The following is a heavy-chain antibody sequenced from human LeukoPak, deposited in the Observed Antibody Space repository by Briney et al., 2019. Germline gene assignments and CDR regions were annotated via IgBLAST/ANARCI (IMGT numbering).Heavy chain of an antibody. CDR3: ASDRIEVDAFDI. J-gene: IGHJ3*02. Sequence: SETLSLTCTVSGDFITAYYWSWIRQPPGKGLEWIGYVYYSGSTEYNPSLRSRVTISLEMSKHQFSLKLSSVTAADMAVYYCASDRIEVDAFDIWGQGTMVTVSS. CDR1: GDFITAYY. CDR2: VYYSGST. D-gene: IGHD2-15*01. V-gene: IGHV4-59*08.